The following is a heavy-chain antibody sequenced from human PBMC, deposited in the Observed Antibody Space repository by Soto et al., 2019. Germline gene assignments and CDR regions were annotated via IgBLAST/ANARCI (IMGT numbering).Heavy chain of an antibody. CDR1: GFTFITAW. CDR2: VKSGGTT. D-gene: IGHD3-3*01. CDR3: AADTPGFGQGECEY. V-gene: IGHV3-15*01. J-gene: IGHJ4*02. Sequence: SLRLSCAASGFTFITAWMNWVRQDPGKGLEWVGHVKSGGTTDYAAPVQGRFIISRDDSKNTVYLQMSSLKTEDTAVYYCAADTPGFGQGECEYSGQGALVIVSS.